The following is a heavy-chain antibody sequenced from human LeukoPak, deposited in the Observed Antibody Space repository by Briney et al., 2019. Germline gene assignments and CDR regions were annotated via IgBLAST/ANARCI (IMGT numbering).Heavy chain of an antibody. D-gene: IGHD4-11*01. CDR1: GGSIRSSYYY. CDR2: IQNSART. Sequence: SETLSLTCTVSGGSIRSSYYYWRWIRQPPGTGLEWIGYIQNSARTNYNPSLESRVTISVDSSKDQFSLRLSSVTAADTAVYYCATDYSNFYGMDVWGQGTTVTVSS. V-gene: IGHV4-61*01. J-gene: IGHJ6*02. CDR3: ATDYSNFYGMDV.